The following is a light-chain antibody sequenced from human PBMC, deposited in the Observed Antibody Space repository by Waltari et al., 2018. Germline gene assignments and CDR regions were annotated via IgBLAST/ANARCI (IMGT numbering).Light chain of an antibody. CDR3: AAWDDSLNAWM. CDR1: SSNVGPNY. CDR2: NNN. J-gene: IGLJ3*02. V-gene: IGLV1-44*01. Sequence: QSVLTQPPSTSGTPGQRVTISCSGSSSNVGPNYVSWYQQLPGTAPTLLIYNNNRRPSGFPDRCSGSKSGTSASLAISGLQSEDEADYYCAAWDDSLNAWMFGGGTKLTVL.